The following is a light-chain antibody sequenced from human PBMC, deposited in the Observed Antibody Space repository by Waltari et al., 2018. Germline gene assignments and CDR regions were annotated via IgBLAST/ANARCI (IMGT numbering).Light chain of an antibody. CDR1: QSIVFH. CDR3: QQSHRTPLT. Sequence: DVQMTQSPSSLPASVGDRVTITCLASQSIVFHFNWYQQKPGKAPKLLMYASSSLHSGVPSRFSGSGAETDYTLTINSLEPEEFATYYWQQSHRTPLTFGGGTKVEIK. CDR2: ASS. V-gene: IGKV1-39*01. J-gene: IGKJ4*01.